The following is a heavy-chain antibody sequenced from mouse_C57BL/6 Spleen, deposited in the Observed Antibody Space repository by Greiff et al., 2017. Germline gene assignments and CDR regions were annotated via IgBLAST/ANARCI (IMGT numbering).Heavy chain of an antibody. Sequence: VQLQQSGAELVKPGASVKISCKASGYAFSSYWMNWVKQRPGKGLEWIGQIYTGDGDTNYTGKFKGKATLTGDKSSSTAYMQLSSLTSEDTAVYFCARGDYSDYWGQGTTLTVSS. CDR2: IYTGDGDT. CDR3: ARGDYSDY. J-gene: IGHJ2*01. V-gene: IGHV1-80*01. CDR1: GYAFSSYW.